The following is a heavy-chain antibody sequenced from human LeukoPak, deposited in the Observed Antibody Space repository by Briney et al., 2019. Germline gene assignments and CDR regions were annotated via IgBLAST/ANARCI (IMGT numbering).Heavy chain of an antibody. D-gene: IGHD3-22*01. CDR1: GYTFNSYA. J-gene: IGHJ5*02. V-gene: IGHV7-4-1*02. CDR3: ARDKYYYDSSNWFDP. Sequence: ASVKVSCKASGYTFNSYAMNWVRQAPGQGLEWMGWISTNTGNPTYAQGFTGRFVFSLDTSVSTAYMQISSLTAEDTAVYYCARDKYYYDSSNWFDPWGQGTLVTVSS. CDR2: ISTNTGNP.